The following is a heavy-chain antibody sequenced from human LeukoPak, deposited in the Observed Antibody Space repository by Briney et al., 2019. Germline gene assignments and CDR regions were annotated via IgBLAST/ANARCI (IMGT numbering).Heavy chain of an antibody. J-gene: IGHJ2*01. Sequence: SETLSLTCAVSGGSISSGGYSWSWIRQPPGKGLEWIGYIYHSGSTYYNPSLKSRVTISVDRSKNQFSLKLSSVTAADTAVYYCARGLRITMVRGVAWYFDLWGRGTLVTVSS. CDR3: ARGLRITMVRGVAWYFDL. CDR1: GGSISSGGYS. V-gene: IGHV4-30-2*01. CDR2: IYHSGST. D-gene: IGHD3-10*01.